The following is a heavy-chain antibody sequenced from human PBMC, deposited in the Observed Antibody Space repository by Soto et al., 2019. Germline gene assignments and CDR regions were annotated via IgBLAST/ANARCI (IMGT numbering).Heavy chain of an antibody. Sequence: QLVESGGRGVQPGKSLRLSCAASEFTFSSYAMHWVRQAPGRGLEWVALISFDGSSEYYADSVKGRFIISRDNSKSMVYLQLTSLSPDDTAIYYCARPIPRWSYHYGMDVWGQGTTVTVSS. CDR3: ARPIPRWSYHYGMDV. J-gene: IGHJ6*02. D-gene: IGHD1-26*01. V-gene: IGHV3-30-3*01. CDR2: ISFDGSSE. CDR1: EFTFSSYA.